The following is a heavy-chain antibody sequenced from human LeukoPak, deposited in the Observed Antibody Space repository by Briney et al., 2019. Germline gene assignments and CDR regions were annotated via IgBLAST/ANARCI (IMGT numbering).Heavy chain of an antibody. CDR2: IIPILGIA. CDR3: ARARAEYYYDSSGSYDY. Sequence: ASVKVSCKASGGTFSSYAISWVRQAPGQGLEWMGTIIPILGIANYAQKFQGRVTITADKSTSTAYMELSSLRSEDTAVYYCARARAEYYYDSSGSYDYWGQGTLVTVSS. D-gene: IGHD3-22*01. CDR1: GGTFSSYA. J-gene: IGHJ4*02. V-gene: IGHV1-69*04.